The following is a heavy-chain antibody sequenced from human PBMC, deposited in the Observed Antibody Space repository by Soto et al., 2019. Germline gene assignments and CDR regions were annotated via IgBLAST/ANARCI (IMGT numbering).Heavy chain of an antibody. CDR1: GFTFSSYD. D-gene: IGHD2-8*01. J-gene: IGHJ6*02. CDR3: ARGSRILYQGALDV. V-gene: IGHV3-13*05. Sequence: EVQLVESGGGLVQPGGSLRLSCAASGFTFSSYDMHWVRQATGKGLEWVSAIGTAGDPYYPGSVKGRFTISRENANNSLYLQMNSLRAGDTAVYYCARGSRILYQGALDVWVQGTTVTVSS. CDR2: IGTAGDP.